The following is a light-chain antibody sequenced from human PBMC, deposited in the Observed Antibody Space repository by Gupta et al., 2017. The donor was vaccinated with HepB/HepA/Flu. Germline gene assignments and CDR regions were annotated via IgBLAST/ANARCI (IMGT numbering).Light chain of an antibody. V-gene: IGLV2-14*03. CDR1: SNDVGDYNY. CDR2: DVS. Sequence: SALTQPASMSGSPEQSITISCTGTSNDVGDYNYVSWYQQHPGKAPKLMIYDVSNRPSGVSNRFSGSKSGNTASLTISGLQAEDEADYYCNSYTSSDSYMFGTGTKVTVL. J-gene: IGLJ1*01. CDR3: NSYTSSDSYM.